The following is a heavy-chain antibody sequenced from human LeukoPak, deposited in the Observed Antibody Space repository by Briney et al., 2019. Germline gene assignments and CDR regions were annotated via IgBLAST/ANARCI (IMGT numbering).Heavy chain of an antibody. CDR1: GGSFSGYY. J-gene: IGHJ5*02. CDR3: ARGDYYYDTSWWFDP. V-gene: IGHV4-34*01. D-gene: IGHD3-22*01. CDR2: INHSGST. Sequence: SETLSLTCAVYGGSFSGYYWSWIRQPPGKGLEWIGEINHSGSTNYNPSLKSRVTISVDTSKNQFSLKLSSVTAADTAVYYCARGDYYYDTSWWFDPWGQGTLVTVSS.